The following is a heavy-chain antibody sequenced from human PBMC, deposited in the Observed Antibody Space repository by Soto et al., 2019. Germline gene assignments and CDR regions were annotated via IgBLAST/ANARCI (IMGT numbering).Heavy chain of an antibody. J-gene: IGHJ4*02. CDR3: VKSQSDVLPSLDY. D-gene: IGHD3-16*02. Sequence: QVQLVQSGSEVKKPGSSVKVSCQPSGGIFGTFGLSWVRQAPGQGLEWMGGIIPMFGTTNYAQKFQGRVTITADRSTNAVYLDLTSLRSEDTALYYCVKSQSDVLPSLDYWGQGTLVTVSS. V-gene: IGHV1-69*06. CDR1: GGIFGTFG. CDR2: IIPMFGTT.